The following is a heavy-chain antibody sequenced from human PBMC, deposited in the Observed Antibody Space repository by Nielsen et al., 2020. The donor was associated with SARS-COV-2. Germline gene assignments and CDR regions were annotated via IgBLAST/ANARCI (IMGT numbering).Heavy chain of an antibody. J-gene: IGHJ4*02. CDR1: GFTFGDYA. CDR2: IRSKVYGGTT. D-gene: IGHD2-15*01. Sequence: GGSLRLSCTASGFTFGDYAMGWFRLAPGKGLEWLGFIRSKVYGGTTEYAASVKGRFTISRDDSKSIAYLQMSSLKTDDTAVYYCTRAQTSDIVVVVTAFDYWGQGTLVTVSS. V-gene: IGHV3-49*03. CDR3: TRAQTSDIVVVVTAFDY.